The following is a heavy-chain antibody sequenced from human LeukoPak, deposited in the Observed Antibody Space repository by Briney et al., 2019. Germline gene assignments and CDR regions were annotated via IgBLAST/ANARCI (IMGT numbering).Heavy chain of an antibody. Sequence: SETLSLTCTVPGGSISSYYWSWIRQPPGKGLEWIACISYSGSTKYNPSFKSRVTISVDTSKNQLSLKLSSVTAADTAVYYCAREPGFDSSGYLNWFDPWGQGTLVTVSS. CDR1: GGSISSYY. V-gene: IGHV4-59*01. CDR2: ISYSGST. CDR3: AREPGFDSSGYLNWFDP. D-gene: IGHD3-22*01. J-gene: IGHJ5*02.